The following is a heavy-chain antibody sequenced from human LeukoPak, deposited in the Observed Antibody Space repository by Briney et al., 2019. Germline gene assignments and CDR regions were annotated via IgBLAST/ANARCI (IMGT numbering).Heavy chain of an antibody. V-gene: IGHV3-23*01. J-gene: IGHJ4*02. CDR2: ISPSGGGT. D-gene: IGHD7-27*01. CDR3: AQDIAWGAFEH. CDR1: GFTFRNHG. Sequence: EAGGSLRLSCAASGFTFRNHGMSWVRQAPGKGLEWVSGISPSGGGTYYADSVKGRFPISRDDSKNTLSLQMNSLRVEDTALYYCAQDIAWGAFEHWGQGTLVTVSS.